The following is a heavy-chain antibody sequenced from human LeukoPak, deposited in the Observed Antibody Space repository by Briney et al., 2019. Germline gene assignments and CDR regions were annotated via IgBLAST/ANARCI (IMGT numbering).Heavy chain of an antibody. V-gene: IGHV3-53*01. CDR3: AKSVAKYYFDY. Sequence: GGSLRLSCAASGFTVSSNYMSWVRQAPGKGLEWVPVIYSGGSTYYADSVKGRFTISRDNSKNTLYLQMNSLRAEDTAVYYCAKSVAKYYFDYWGQGTLVTVSS. CDR1: GFTVSSNY. J-gene: IGHJ4*02. D-gene: IGHD5-12*01. CDR2: IYSGGST.